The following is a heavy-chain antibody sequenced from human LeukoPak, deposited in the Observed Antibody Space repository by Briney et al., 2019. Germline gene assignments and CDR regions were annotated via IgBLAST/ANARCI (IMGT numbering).Heavy chain of an antibody. V-gene: IGHV3-48*02. CDR1: GFTFSSYS. Sequence: PGGSLRLSCAASGFTFSSYSMNWVRQAPGKGLEWVSYISSSSSTIYYADSVKGRFTISRDNAKNSLYLQMNSLRDEDTAVYYCAKGGTASSSWPLYYFDYWGQGTLVTVSS. CDR3: AKGGTASSSWPLYYFDY. D-gene: IGHD6-13*01. CDR2: ISSSSSTI. J-gene: IGHJ4*02.